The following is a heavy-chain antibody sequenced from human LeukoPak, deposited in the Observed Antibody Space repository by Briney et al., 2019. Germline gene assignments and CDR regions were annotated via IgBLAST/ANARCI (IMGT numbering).Heavy chain of an antibody. V-gene: IGHV1-3*01. CDR2: INGGNGNT. J-gene: IGHJ4*02. D-gene: IGHD1-26*01. Sequence: ASVKVSCKASGYTFSNYAIHWVRRAPGQRLEWMGWINGGNGNTEYSQNFQGRVTITRDTSANTAYMELSSLRSEDTAAYYCARDRGNYLLAYWGQGTLVTVSS. CDR3: ARDRGNYLLAY. CDR1: GYTFSNYA.